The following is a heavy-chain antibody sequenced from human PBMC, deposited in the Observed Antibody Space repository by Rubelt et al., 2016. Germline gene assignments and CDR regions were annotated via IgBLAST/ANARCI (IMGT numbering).Heavy chain of an antibody. D-gene: IGHD2-2*01. Sequence: QVQLQESGPGVVKPSETLSLTCTVSGGSISSSTYYWGWIRQPPGKGLEWIGYVYYTGSTYYNPSLKSRVTISVDTSKNQFSLKLSSVTAADTAVYYCAKELGYCSGTNCDGGTFDFWGQGTLVTVSS. J-gene: IGHJ4*02. CDR3: AKELGYCSGTNCDGGTFDF. V-gene: IGHV4-39*07. CDR2: VYYTGST. CDR1: GGSISSSTYY.